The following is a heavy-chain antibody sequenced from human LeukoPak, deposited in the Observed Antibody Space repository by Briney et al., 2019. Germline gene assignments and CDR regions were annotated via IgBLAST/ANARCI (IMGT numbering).Heavy chain of an antibody. CDR1: GYTFTGYY. V-gene: IGHV1-2*02. J-gene: IGHJ3*02. CDR3: TRWTDSGSYTFDI. D-gene: IGHD1-26*01. CDR2: INPNSGGT. Sequence: ASVKVSCKASGYTFTGYYMHWVRQAPGQGLEWMGWINPNSGGTNYAQKFQGRVTMTRDTSISTAYMELSSLRSEDTAVYYCTRWTDSGSYTFDIWGQGTMVTVSS.